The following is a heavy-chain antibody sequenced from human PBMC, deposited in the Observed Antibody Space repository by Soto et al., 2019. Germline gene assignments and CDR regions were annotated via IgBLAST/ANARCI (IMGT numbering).Heavy chain of an antibody. CDR3: ARDIGDGYYDS. J-gene: IGHJ4*01. Sequence: WTWIRQHPGKGLEWIGYIHYSGTTYYSPSLKSRVTISSDTSNKHFSLNLTSVTAADTAIYYCARDIGDGYYDSWGHGTLVTVSS. CDR2: IHYSGTT. V-gene: IGHV4-31*02.